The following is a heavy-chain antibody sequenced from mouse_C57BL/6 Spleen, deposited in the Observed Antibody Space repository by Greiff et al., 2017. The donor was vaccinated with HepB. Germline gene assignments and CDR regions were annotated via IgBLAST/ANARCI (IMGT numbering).Heavy chain of an antibody. CDR1: GYTFTSYW. V-gene: IGHV1-80*01. D-gene: IGHD1-1*01. CDR3: ARCYYGSSPYYAMDY. Sequence: QVQLQQPGAELVKPGASVKMSCKASGYTFTSYWITWVKQRPGKGLEWIGQIYPGDGDTNYNGKFKGKATLTADKSSSTAYMQLSSLTSEDSAVYFGARCYYGSSPYYAMDYWGQGTSVTVSS. J-gene: IGHJ4*01. CDR2: IYPGDGDT.